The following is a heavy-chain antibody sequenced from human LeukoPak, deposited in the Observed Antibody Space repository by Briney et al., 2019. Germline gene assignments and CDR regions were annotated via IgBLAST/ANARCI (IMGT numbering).Heavy chain of an antibody. D-gene: IGHD3-22*01. CDR3: AAFYYDPAY. CDR2: ISGDGRST. CDR1: GFTFRTYW. J-gene: IGHJ1*01. V-gene: IGHV3-74*01. Sequence: PGGSLRLSCAASGFTFRTYWMHWVRQAPGKGLVWVSRISGDGRSTSYVDFAKDRFIISRDNGKNTLYLQIHSLRAEDTAVYYCAAFYYDPAYWGQGTLVTVSS.